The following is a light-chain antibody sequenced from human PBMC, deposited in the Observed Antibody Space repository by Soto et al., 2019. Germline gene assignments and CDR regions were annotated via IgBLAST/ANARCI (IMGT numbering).Light chain of an antibody. CDR2: EVS. CDR3: CSYAGSSTPYV. J-gene: IGLJ1*01. V-gene: IGLV2-23*02. Sequence: HSVLTKPASVNGAPRQSITISCTGTSSDVGSYNLVSWYQQHPGKAPKLMIYEVSKRPSGVSNRFSGSKSGNTASLTISGLQAEDEADYYCCSYAGSSTPYVFGTGTKVTVL. CDR1: SSDVGSYNL.